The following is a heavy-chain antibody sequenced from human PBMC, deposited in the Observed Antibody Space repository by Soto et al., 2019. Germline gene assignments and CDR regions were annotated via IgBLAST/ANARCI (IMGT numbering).Heavy chain of an antibody. J-gene: IGHJ6*02. Sequence: GGSLRLSCAASGFTFSSYAMSWVRQAPGKGLEWVPAISGSGGSTYYADSVKGRFTISRDNSKNTLYLQMNSLRAEDTAVYYCASSTLLTYYYDSSGRTPNYYGMDVWGQGTTVTVSS. CDR3: ASSTLLTYYYDSSGRTPNYYGMDV. V-gene: IGHV3-23*01. D-gene: IGHD3-22*01. CDR1: GFTFSSYA. CDR2: ISGSGGST.